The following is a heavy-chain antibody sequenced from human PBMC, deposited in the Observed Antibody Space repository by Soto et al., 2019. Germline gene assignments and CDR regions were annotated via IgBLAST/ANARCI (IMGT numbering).Heavy chain of an antibody. J-gene: IGHJ6*02. CDR3: ARDNARDYYYYGMDV. CDR1: CGTFSSYA. D-gene: IGHD2-2*01. Sequence: AASVNVSCKASCGTFSSYAISWVRQAPGQGLEWMGGIIPIFGTANYAQKFQGRVTITADKSTSTAYMELSSLRSEDTAVYYCARDNARDYYYYGMDVWGQGTTVTVSS. CDR2: IIPIFGTA. V-gene: IGHV1-69*06.